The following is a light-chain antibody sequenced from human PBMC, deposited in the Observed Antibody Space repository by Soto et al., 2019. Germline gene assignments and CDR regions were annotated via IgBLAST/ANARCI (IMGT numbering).Light chain of an antibody. V-gene: IGLV1-44*01. Sequence: QSVLPQPPSASGTPGQRVTIACSGSSSNIGSNTVNWYQQLPGTAPKLLMYSNNQRPSGVHDRFSGSKSGTSASLAISGLQSEDEDDYYCAAWDDSLNGFYVFGNGTKVTV. J-gene: IGLJ1*01. CDR1: SSNIGSNT. CDR2: SNN. CDR3: AAWDDSLNGFYV.